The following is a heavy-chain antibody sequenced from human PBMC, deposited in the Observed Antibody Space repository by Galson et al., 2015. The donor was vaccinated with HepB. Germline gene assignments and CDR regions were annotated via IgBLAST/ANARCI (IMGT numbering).Heavy chain of an antibody. D-gene: IGHD6-13*01. CDR3: AKGFEYSNTYAFDI. J-gene: IGHJ3*02. CDR2: ISYDGSSK. V-gene: IGHV3-30*18. Sequence: SLRLSCAASGFTFSNYGMHWVRQAPGKGLEWVADISYDGSSKYYADSVKGRFTISRDNSKNTLYPQMNSLRAEDTAVYYCAKGFEYSNTYAFDIWGQGTMVTVSS. CDR1: GFTFSNYG.